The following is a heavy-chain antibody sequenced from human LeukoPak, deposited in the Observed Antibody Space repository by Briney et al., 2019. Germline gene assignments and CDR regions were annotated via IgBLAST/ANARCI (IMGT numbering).Heavy chain of an antibody. J-gene: IGHJ4*02. Sequence: SETLSLTCTVFGGSLSSYYWVWVRQPPGKGLEWIGLIYSSGSIKYNPSLKSRLTISLDTSKNQFSLNLSSVTAADTAVYYCVRCDFGAGSYSPHFDSWGQGTLVTVSS. CDR3: VRCDFGAGSYSPHFDS. CDR1: GGSLSSYY. CDR2: IYSSGSI. V-gene: IGHV4-4*09. D-gene: IGHD3-10*01.